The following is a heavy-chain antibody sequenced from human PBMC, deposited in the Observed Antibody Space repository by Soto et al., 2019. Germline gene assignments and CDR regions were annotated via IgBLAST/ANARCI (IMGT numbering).Heavy chain of an antibody. D-gene: IGHD3-22*01. CDR1: GYTLTGYY. J-gene: IGHJ1*01. CDR3: ARRNYYDSSGPMGLQH. Sequence: ASVKVSCKASGYTLTGYYMRWVRQAPGQGLEWMGWINPNSGGTNYAQKFQGRVTMTRDTSISTAYMELSRLRSDDTAVYYCARRNYYDSSGPMGLQHWGQGTLVTVSS. V-gene: IGHV1-2*02. CDR2: INPNSGGT.